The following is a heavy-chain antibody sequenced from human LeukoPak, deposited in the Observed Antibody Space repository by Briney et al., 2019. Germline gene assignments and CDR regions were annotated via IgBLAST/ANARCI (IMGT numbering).Heavy chain of an antibody. CDR2: ISPGDSDT. J-gene: IGHJ4*02. CDR3: ARSRCGGDY. Sequence: PGESLKTSCTGSGYTFTNYQIGWVRQVPGKGPEWMALISPGDSDTRYSTLFGGPVTFLAGQPLSTAYLPWDQLKAADTALVYCARSRCGGDYWGQGTLVTVSS. D-gene: IGHD2-21*01. V-gene: IGHV5-51*01. CDR1: GYTFTNYQ.